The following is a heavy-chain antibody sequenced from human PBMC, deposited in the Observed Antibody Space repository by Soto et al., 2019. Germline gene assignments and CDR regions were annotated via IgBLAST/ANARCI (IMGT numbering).Heavy chain of an antibody. Sequence: GGSLRLSCAASGFTFSSYWMHWVRQAPGKGLVWVSRINSDGSSTSYADSVKGRFTISRDNAKNTLYLQMNSLRAEDTAVYYCAMTGRYSSSPDYYYYGMDVWGQGTTVTV. D-gene: IGHD6-6*01. CDR2: INSDGSST. J-gene: IGHJ6*02. V-gene: IGHV3-74*01. CDR1: GFTFSSYW. CDR3: AMTGRYSSSPDYYYYGMDV.